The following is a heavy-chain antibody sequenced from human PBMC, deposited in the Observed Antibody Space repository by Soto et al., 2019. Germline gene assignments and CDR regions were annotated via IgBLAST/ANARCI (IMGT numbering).Heavy chain of an antibody. D-gene: IGHD2-15*01. J-gene: IGHJ4*02. CDR1: GGTFSSYA. CDR3: AYCSGGSCRRYYFIDY. Sequence: ASVKVSCKASGGTFSSYAISWVRQAPGQGLEWMGGIIPIFGTANYAQKFQGRVTITADESTSTAYMELSSLRSEDTAVYYCAYCSGGSCRRYYFIDYWGQGTLVTVSS. CDR2: IIPIFGTA. V-gene: IGHV1-69*13.